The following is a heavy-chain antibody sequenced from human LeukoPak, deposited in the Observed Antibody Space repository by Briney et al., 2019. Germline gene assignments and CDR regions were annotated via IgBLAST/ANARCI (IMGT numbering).Heavy chain of an antibody. CDR1: GVSISSSSYD. CDR3: ARDLSRNNRYTDY. J-gene: IGHJ4*02. D-gene: IGHD5-24*01. V-gene: IGHV4-39*07. Sequence: SETLSLTCTVSGVSISSSSYDWAWLRQPPGKGLEWIGRIYYSGSAYYHPSPKSRFTISVYTSNKPFYLKLSSLTAAVSAVYYCARDLSRNNRYTDYWGQGTLVTVSS. CDR2: IYYSGSA.